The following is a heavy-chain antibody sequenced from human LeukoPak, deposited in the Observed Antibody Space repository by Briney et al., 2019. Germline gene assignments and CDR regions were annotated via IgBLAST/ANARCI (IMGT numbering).Heavy chain of an antibody. J-gene: IGHJ3*02. CDR3: AGQYSSGWDTIDAFDI. CDR2: IYYSGST. Sequence: SETLSLTCTVSGGSISSYYWSWIRQPPGKGLEWIGYIYYSGSTNYNPSLKSRVTISVDTSKNQFSLKLSSVTAADTAVYYCAGQYSSGWDTIDAFDIWGQGTMVTVSS. D-gene: IGHD6-19*01. CDR1: GGSISSYY. V-gene: IGHV4-59*08.